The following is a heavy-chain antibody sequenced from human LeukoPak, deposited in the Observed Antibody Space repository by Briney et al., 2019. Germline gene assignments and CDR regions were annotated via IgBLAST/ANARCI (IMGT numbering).Heavy chain of an antibody. V-gene: IGHV3-30*03. CDR3: ARDSGSYWGGYYFDY. CDR2: MSYDGSKK. D-gene: IGHD1-26*01. CDR1: GFTFSSYG. Sequence: GGFLRLSCAASGFTFSSYGMHWVRQAPGKGLEWVAVMSYDGSKKYYADSVKGRFTISRDNSKNTLYLQMNSLRAEDTAVYYCARDSGSYWGGYYFDYWGQGTLVTVSS. J-gene: IGHJ4*02.